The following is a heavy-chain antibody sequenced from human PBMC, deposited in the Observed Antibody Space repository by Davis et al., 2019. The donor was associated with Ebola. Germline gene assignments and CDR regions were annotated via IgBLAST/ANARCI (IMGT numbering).Heavy chain of an antibody. CDR2: IIPIFDTP. CDR3: ARDFDGGNYYFDY. Sequence: SVKVSCQTSGGSFSSHPISWVRQAPRQGLEWMGGIIPIFDTPHYAQKFQGRITITADASTSTAYMELSSLRSEETATYFCARDFDGGNYYFDYWGPGTPVTVSS. CDR1: GGSFSSHP. D-gene: IGHD3-9*01. V-gene: IGHV1-69*13. J-gene: IGHJ4*02.